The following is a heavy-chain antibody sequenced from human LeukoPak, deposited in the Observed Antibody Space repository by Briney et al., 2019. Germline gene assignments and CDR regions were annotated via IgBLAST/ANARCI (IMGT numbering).Heavy chain of an antibody. CDR3: GRYSSSGSWFDP. CDR1: GGSINSGSYY. D-gene: IGHD6-6*01. Sequence: SETLSLTCTVSGGSINSGSYYWNWIRQPAGKGLEWIGRIYTSGSTNYNPSLKSRVTISVDTSKNQFSLKLSSVTAADTAVYYCGRYSSSGSWFDPWGQGTLVTVSS. J-gene: IGHJ5*02. V-gene: IGHV4-61*02. CDR2: IYTSGST.